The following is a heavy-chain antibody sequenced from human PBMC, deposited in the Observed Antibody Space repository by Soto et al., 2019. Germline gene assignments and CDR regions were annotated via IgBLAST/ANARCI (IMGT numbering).Heavy chain of an antibody. Sequence: GSLRLSCAASGFTFSSYAMSWVRQAPGKGLEWVSAISGSGGSTYYADSVKGRFTISRDNSKNTLYLQMNSLRAEDTAVYYCANYYDYIWGSYRYTDFRFDYWGQGTLVTVSS. CDR3: ANYYDYIWGSYRYTDFRFDY. V-gene: IGHV3-23*01. CDR2: ISGSGGST. J-gene: IGHJ4*02. D-gene: IGHD3-16*02. CDR1: GFTFSSYA.